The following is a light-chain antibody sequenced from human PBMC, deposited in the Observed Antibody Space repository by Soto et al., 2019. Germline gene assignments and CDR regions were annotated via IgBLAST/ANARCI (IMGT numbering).Light chain of an antibody. Sequence: AIRMTQSPSSFSASTGDRVTITCRASQGISSSLAWYQQKPGEAPNLLIYAASTLQTGVPSRFSGSGSGTDFPLTISCLQSEDFSTYYCQQYYSYPTWTFGQGTKVEIK. J-gene: IGKJ1*01. CDR1: QGISSS. CDR3: QQYYSYPTWT. CDR2: AAS. V-gene: IGKV1-8*01.